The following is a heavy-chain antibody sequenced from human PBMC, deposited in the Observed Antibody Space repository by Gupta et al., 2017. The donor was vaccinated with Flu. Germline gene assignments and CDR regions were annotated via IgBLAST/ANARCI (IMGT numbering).Heavy chain of an antibody. CDR3: VKDCSGNTCYPTPDF. CDR1: GFSFSIYA. Sequence: EGQLLESGGDLVQPGGSLRLSCAASGFSFSIYAIRWVRQVPGKGPEWVATISSSGDATHYADSVKGRFTISRDNSRKTVLLQMNSLRVEDTALYSCVKDCSGNTCYPTPDFWGQGTLVTVST. CDR2: ISSSGDAT. V-gene: IGHV3-23*01. J-gene: IGHJ4*02. D-gene: IGHD6-19*01.